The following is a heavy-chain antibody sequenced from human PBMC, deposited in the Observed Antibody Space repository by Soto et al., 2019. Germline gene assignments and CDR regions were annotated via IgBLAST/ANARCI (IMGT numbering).Heavy chain of an antibody. J-gene: IGHJ4*02. CDR1: GFTFSDYA. Sequence: VQLVESGGGVVQPGRSLRLSCAASGFTFSDYAMHWVRQAPGKGLEWGAVVSHDGRNTHYADSVKGRFTISRDSSKNTVSLEMTSLRAEDTAVYYCAKGGRQWLVTSDFNYWGQGALVTVSP. V-gene: IGHV3-30*18. D-gene: IGHD6-19*01. CDR2: VSHDGRNT. CDR3: AKGGRQWLVTSDFNY.